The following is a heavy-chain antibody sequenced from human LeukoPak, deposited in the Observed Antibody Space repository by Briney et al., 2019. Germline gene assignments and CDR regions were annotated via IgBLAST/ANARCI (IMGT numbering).Heavy chain of an antibody. Sequence: ASVKVSCKASGYTFTDYYMHWVRQAPGQGLEWMGIINPSGGSTSYAQKFQGRVTMTRDTSTSTVYMELSSLRSEDTAVYYCARMGRRITIFGVVIIPPDYYYGMDVWGQGTTVTVSS. J-gene: IGHJ6*02. D-gene: IGHD3-3*01. CDR3: ARMGRRITIFGVVIIPPDYYYGMDV. V-gene: IGHV1-46*01. CDR1: GYTFTDYY. CDR2: INPSGGST.